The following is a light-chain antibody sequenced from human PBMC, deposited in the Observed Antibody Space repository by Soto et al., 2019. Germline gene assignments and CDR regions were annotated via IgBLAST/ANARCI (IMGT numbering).Light chain of an antibody. Sequence: DIQMTQSPSTLSGSVGDRVTITCRASQTISSWLAWYQQKPGKAPKLLISDASILESGVPSRFSGTGSGTEFTLTISSLQPDDFATYYCQQYNSYSWTFGQGTKVDIK. V-gene: IGKV1-5*01. CDR3: QQYNSYSWT. CDR1: QTISSW. J-gene: IGKJ1*01. CDR2: DAS.